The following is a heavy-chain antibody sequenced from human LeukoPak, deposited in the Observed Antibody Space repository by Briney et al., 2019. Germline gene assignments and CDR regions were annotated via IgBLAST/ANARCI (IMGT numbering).Heavy chain of an antibody. CDR1: GFTFSSYA. D-gene: IGHD6-19*01. J-gene: IGHJ4*02. CDR2: ISYDASNK. V-gene: IGHV3-30-3*01. Sequence: PGRSLRLSCAASGFTFSSYAMHWVRQAPGKGLEWVAVISYDASNKYYADSVKGRFTISRDNAKNSLYLQMSSLRAEDTALYLCAGGDRNGWYFYYWGQGTLVTVSS. CDR3: AGGDRNGWYFYY.